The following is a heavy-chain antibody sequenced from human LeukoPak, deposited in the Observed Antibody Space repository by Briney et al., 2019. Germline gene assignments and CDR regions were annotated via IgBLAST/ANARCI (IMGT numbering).Heavy chain of an antibody. CDR1: GYTFTSYD. CDR2: INPNSGGT. CDR3: ARGSPTAGWLQLRIYFFDY. D-gene: IGHD5-24*01. Sequence: GASVKVSCKASGYTFTSYDINWVRQAPGQGLEWMGWINPNSGGTNYAQKFQGRVTMTRDTSISTAYMELSRLRSDDTAVYYCARGSPTAGWLQLRIYFFDYWGQGTLVTVSS. V-gene: IGHV1-2*02. J-gene: IGHJ4*02.